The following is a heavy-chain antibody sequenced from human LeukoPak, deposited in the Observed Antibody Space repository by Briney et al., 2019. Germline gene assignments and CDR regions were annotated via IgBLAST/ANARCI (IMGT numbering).Heavy chain of an antibody. CDR3: ARDSLYDDNGYYHYFDY. V-gene: IGHV3-33*01. CDR1: GFSFSTYG. Sequence: PGRSLRLSCAASGFSFSTYGMHWVRQAPGKGLEWVAMIWYDASGQHYADSVKGRFTISRDTSENTLYLQMNSLRAEDTAVYFCARDSLYDDNGYYHYFDYWGQGTLVTVSS. J-gene: IGHJ4*02. CDR2: IWYDASGQ. D-gene: IGHD3-22*01.